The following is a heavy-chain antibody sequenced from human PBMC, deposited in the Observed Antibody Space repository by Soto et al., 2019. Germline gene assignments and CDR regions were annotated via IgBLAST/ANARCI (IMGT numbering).Heavy chain of an antibody. CDR2: ISYDGSNK. Sequence: QVQLVESGGGVVQPGRSLRLSCAASGFTFSSYAMHWVRQAPGKGLEWVAVISYDGSNKYYADSVKGRFTISRDNSKNTLYLQMNSLSAEDTAVYYCARDLREAAGSETLDYWGQGTLVTVSS. CDR3: ARDLREAAGSETLDY. D-gene: IGHD6-13*01. V-gene: IGHV3-30-3*01. J-gene: IGHJ4*02. CDR1: GFTFSSYA.